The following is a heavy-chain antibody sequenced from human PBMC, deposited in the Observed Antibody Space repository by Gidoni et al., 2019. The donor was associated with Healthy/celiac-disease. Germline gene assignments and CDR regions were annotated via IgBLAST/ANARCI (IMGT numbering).Heavy chain of an antibody. D-gene: IGHD3-22*01. J-gene: IGHJ3*02. Sequence: EVQLLESGGGLVQPGGSLRLSCAASGFNFSSYAMSWVRQAPGKGLEWVSAISGSGGSTYYADSVKGRFTISRDNSKNTLYLQMNSLRAEDTAVYYCAKDDYYDSSGYYYVGNAFDIWGQGTMVTVSS. CDR1: GFNFSSYA. CDR2: ISGSGGST. CDR3: AKDDYYDSSGYYYVGNAFDI. V-gene: IGHV3-23*01.